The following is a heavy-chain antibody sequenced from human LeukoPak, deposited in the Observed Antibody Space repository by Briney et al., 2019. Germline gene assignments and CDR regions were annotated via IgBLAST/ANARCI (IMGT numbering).Heavy chain of an antibody. CDR3: ATVHFGYFDY. Sequence: GGSLRLSCAASGFTVSSNYMSWVRQAPGKGLEWVSVIYSGGSTYYADSVKGRFTISRDNSKNTLHLQMNSLRAEDTAVYYCATVHFGYFDYWGQGTLVTVSS. CDR1: GFTVSSNY. J-gene: IGHJ4*02. D-gene: IGHD3-3*01. CDR2: IYSGGST. V-gene: IGHV3-53*01.